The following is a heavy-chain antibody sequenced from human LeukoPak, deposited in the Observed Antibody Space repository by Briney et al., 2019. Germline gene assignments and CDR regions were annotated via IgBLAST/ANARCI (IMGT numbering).Heavy chain of an antibody. CDR2: IYNDGNT. V-gene: IGHV3-53*01. D-gene: IGHD6-13*01. CDR3: ARTYSNSGLEYFDF. J-gene: IGHJ4*02. CDR1: GFTVSSNY. Sequence: GGSLRLSCAASGFTVSSNYMTWVRRAPGKGLEWVSIIYNDGNTFYADSVKGRLTISRDNSKNTLYLQMNSLRAEDTAVYYCARTYSNSGLEYFDFWGQGTLVTVSS.